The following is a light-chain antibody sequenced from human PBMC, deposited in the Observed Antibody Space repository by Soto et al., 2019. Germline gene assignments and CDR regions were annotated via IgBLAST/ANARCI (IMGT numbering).Light chain of an antibody. Sequence: DIQMTQSPSSLSASVGDRVTITCRASQSISSYLNWYQQKPGKDPKLLIYAAYSLQSGVPSRFSGSGSGTDFTLTISSLQPEDFANYYCQQSYSTPYTFGQGTKLEIK. CDR1: QSISSY. CDR2: AAY. CDR3: QQSYSTPYT. V-gene: IGKV1-39*01. J-gene: IGKJ2*01.